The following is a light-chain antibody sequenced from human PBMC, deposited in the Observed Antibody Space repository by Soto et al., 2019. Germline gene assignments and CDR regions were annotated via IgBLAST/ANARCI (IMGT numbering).Light chain of an antibody. CDR2: DVS. J-gene: IGLJ1*01. Sequence: QSVLNQPASVSGSPGQSITISCTGTSSDVGGYNSVSWFQQYPGKAPRLVIYDVSDRPSGVSNRISGSKSGNTASLTISGLQAEDEADYYCNSYTSSGTYVFGTGTKVTVL. CDR3: NSYTSSGTYV. CDR1: SSDVGGYNS. V-gene: IGLV2-14*01.